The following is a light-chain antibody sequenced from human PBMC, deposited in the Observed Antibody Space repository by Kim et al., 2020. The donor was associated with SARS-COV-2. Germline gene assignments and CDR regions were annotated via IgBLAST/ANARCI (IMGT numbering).Light chain of an antibody. CDR3: QVWDSSSDRGV. CDR2: YDS. V-gene: IGLV3-21*04. J-gene: IGLJ2*01. Sequence: APGKTARMTWGGNNIGSKSVHWYQQKTGQAPVLVIYYDSDRPSGIPERFSGSNSGNTATLTISRVEAGDEADYYCQVWDSSSDRGVFGRGTQLTVL. CDR1: NIGSKS.